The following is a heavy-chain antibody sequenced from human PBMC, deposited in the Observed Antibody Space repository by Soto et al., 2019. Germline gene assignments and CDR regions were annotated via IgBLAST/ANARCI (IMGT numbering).Heavy chain of an antibody. Sequence: QVQFVQSGAEVRKPGASVKVSCKASGYTFTNYAVYWVRQAPGQRLEWLGWINAGNSDTKYSQNFQGRVTLTRDIFASTTYMELGSLTSEDTAVYYCARGRWVRGPGKYYLDSWGQGSLVTVSS. CDR3: ARGRWVRGPGKYYLDS. CDR1: GYTFTNYA. D-gene: IGHD3-10*01. V-gene: IGHV1-3*01. J-gene: IGHJ5*01. CDR2: INAGNSDT.